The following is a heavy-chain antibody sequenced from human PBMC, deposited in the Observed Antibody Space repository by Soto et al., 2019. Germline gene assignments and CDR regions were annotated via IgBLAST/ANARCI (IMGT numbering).Heavy chain of an antibody. J-gene: IGHJ3*02. D-gene: IGHD3-22*01. V-gene: IGHV3-48*02. CDR2: ISSSSSTI. Sequence: GGSLRLSCAASGFTFSSYSMNWVRQAPGKGLEWVSYISSSSSTIYYADSVKGRFTISRDNAKNSLYLQMNSLRDEDTAVYYCARDAYYYDSSGPDPFDIWGQGTMVTVSS. CDR1: GFTFSSYS. CDR3: ARDAYYYDSSGPDPFDI.